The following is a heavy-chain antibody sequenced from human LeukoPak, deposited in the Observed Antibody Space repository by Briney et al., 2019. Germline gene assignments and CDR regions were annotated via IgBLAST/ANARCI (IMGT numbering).Heavy chain of an antibody. V-gene: IGHV4-34*01. D-gene: IGHD3-10*01. CDR1: GGSFSGYY. CDR3: ARARVLLWFGELSQFDY. Sequence: SETLSLTCAVYGGSFSGYYWSWIRQPPGKGLEWIGEINHSGSTNYNPSLTRRATISVDTSKTQFSLKLSSVTAADTAVYYCARARVLLWFGELSQFDYWGQGTLVTVSS. CDR2: INHSGST. J-gene: IGHJ4*02.